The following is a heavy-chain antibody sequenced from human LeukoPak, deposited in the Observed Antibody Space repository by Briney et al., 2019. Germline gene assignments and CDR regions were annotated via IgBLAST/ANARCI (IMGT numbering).Heavy chain of an antibody. Sequence: QSGGSLRLSCAASGFTFSSYGMHWVRQAPGKGLEWVAVISYDGSNKYYADSVKGRFTISRDNSKNTLYLQMNSLRAEDTAVYYCAKVGWGRAPDKFDYWGQGILVTVSS. CDR1: GFTFSSYG. V-gene: IGHV3-30*18. CDR3: AKVGWGRAPDKFDY. J-gene: IGHJ4*02. CDR2: ISYDGSNK. D-gene: IGHD6-19*01.